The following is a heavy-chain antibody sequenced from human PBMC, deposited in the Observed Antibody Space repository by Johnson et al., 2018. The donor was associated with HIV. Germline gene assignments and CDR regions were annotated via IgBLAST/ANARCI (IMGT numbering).Heavy chain of an antibody. Sequence: VQLVESGGGLVQPGRSLRLSCAASGFTFDDYAMHWVRQAPGKGLEWVSGISWNSGSIGYADSVKGRFTISRDNAKNSLYLQMNSLRAEDTAVYYWARGGVGRYDSSASPQRAFDIWGQGTMVTVSS. CDR1: GFTFDDYA. V-gene: IGHV3-9*01. CDR2: ISWNSGSI. D-gene: IGHD3-22*01. J-gene: IGHJ3*02. CDR3: ARGGVGRYDSSASPQRAFDI.